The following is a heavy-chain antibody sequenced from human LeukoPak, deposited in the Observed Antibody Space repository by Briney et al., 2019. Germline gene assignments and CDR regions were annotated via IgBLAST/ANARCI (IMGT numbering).Heavy chain of an antibody. CDR2: INPNSGDT. CDR3: AILRLSTGLWWFFDL. J-gene: IGHJ2*01. V-gene: IGHV1-2*02. CDR1: GYTFNAYY. D-gene: IGHD2-8*02. Sequence: ASVKVSCKASGYTFNAYYLHWVRQAPGQGLEWMGWINPNSGDTKYAQKFQGRVTMTGKTSISTAYMELSRLRFDDTAVYYCAILRLSTGLWWFFDLWGRGTLVTVSS.